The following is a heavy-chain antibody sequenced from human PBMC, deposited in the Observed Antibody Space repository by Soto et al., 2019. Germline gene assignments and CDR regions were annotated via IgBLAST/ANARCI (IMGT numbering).Heavy chain of an antibody. CDR2: IRTKGKNYAT. J-gene: IGHJ4*02. CDR3: TGKSSGY. CDR1: GFTFTDAA. Sequence: AGGSLRLSCAAPGFTFTDAAMHLFLQVSGKGLEWVGHIRTKGKNYATEYAASVKGMFTISRDDSKNMVFLQMNSLKTEDTAIYYCTGKSSGYWGQGTLVTVSS. V-gene: IGHV3-73*01. D-gene: IGHD6-6*01.